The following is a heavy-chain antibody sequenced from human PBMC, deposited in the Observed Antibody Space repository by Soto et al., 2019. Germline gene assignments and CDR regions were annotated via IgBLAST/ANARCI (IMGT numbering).Heavy chain of an antibody. V-gene: IGHV3-74*01. CDR1: GFTFSNYW. D-gene: IGHD1-1*01. J-gene: IGHJ6*02. Sequence: GGSLRLSCAASGFTFSNYWMHWVRQAPGKGLVWVSRINGDGSTINYVDSVKGRFTISRDNAKNTVYLQMNILRVEDTAVYFCTTAGNHGLDIWGLGTPVTVSS. CDR2: INGDGSTI. CDR3: TTAGNHGLDI.